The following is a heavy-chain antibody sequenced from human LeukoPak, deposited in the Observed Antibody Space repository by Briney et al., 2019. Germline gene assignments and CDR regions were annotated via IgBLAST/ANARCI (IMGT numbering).Heavy chain of an antibody. Sequence: PGGSLRLSCAASGLTFSSYGMSWVRQAPGKGLEWVSAISGSGGSTYYADSVKGRLTISRDNSKNTLYLQMNSLRAEDTAVYYCAKGESSSWTYYFDYWGQGTLVTVSS. V-gene: IGHV3-23*01. J-gene: IGHJ4*02. CDR2: ISGSGGST. CDR3: AKGESSSWTYYFDY. D-gene: IGHD6-13*01. CDR1: GLTFSSYG.